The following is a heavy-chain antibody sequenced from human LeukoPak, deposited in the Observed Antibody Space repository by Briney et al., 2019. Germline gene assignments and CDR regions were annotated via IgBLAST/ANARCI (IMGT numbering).Heavy chain of an antibody. CDR1: GFTFDDYG. V-gene: IGHV3-20*04. CDR2: INWDGGST. D-gene: IGHD6-13*01. J-gene: IGHJ4*02. Sequence: PGGSLRLSCADSGFTFDDYGMSWVRQAPGKGLEWVPGINWDGGSTFYADSVKGRFTISRDNAKNTLYLQMNSLRAEDTALYYCARDLSSSWYNFGYWGQGTLVTVSS. CDR3: ARDLSSSWYNFGY.